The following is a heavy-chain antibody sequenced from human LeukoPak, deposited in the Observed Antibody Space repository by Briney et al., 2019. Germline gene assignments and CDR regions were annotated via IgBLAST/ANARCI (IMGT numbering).Heavy chain of an antibody. Sequence: ASVKVSCKASGYTFTSYGISWVRQAPGQGLEWMGWISAYNGNTNYAQKLQGRVTMTTDTSTSTAYMELRSLRSDDTAVYYCARTRGLMVYATYGYWGQGTLVTVSS. J-gene: IGHJ4*02. CDR2: ISAYNGNT. CDR1: GYTFTSYG. D-gene: IGHD2-8*01. CDR3: ARTRGLMVYATYGY. V-gene: IGHV1-18*01.